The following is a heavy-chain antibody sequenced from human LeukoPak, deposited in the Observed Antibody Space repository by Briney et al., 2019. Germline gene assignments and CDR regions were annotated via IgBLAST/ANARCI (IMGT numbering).Heavy chain of an antibody. J-gene: IGHJ4*02. CDR1: GFTFSSYW. Sequence: PGGSLRLSCAASGFTFSSYWMNWVRQAPGKGLEWVANIKEDGSEKYYVDSVKGRFTISRDNAKNSLYLQMNSLRAKDTAVYYCARYYYAYGYFDYWGQGTLVTVSS. V-gene: IGHV3-7*01. CDR3: ARYYYAYGYFDY. D-gene: IGHD3-10*01. CDR2: IKEDGSEK.